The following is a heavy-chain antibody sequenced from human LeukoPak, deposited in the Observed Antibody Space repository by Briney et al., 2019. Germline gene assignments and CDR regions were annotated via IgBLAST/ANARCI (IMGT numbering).Heavy chain of an antibody. V-gene: IGHV4-59*01. Sequence: SETLSLTCTVSGGSISSYYWSWIRQPPGKGLEWIGYTYYSGSTNYNPSLRSRVTISVDTSKNQFSLDLRSVTAADTAVYYCARGPHYHDSSGYSPSYSYAMDVWGQGTTVTVS. CDR3: ARGPHYHDSSGYSPSYSYAMDV. CDR1: GGSISSYY. CDR2: TYYSGST. D-gene: IGHD3-22*01. J-gene: IGHJ6*02.